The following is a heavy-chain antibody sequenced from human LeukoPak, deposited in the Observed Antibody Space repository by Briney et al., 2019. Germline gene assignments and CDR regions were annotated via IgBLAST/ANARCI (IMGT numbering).Heavy chain of an antibody. CDR3: ATGWSGYYWTT. J-gene: IGHJ5*02. CDR2: IYHTGNT. V-gene: IGHV4-61*05. D-gene: IGHD3-3*01. Sequence: SETLSLTCTVSGGSISTSNYYWGWIRQPPGKGLEWIGNIYHTGNTNYGPSLRGRVTMSVDTSKNQFSLKLNSVTAADTAVYYCATGWSGYYWTTWGQGTLVAVSS. CDR1: GGSISTSNYY.